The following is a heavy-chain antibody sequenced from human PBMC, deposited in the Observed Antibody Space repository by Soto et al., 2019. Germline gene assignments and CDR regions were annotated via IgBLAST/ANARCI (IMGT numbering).Heavy chain of an antibody. J-gene: IGHJ6*02. V-gene: IGHV3-15*01. CDR1: GFTFSNAW. D-gene: IGHD6-19*01. Sequence: PGGSLRLSCAACGFTFSNAWMSWVRQAPGKGLEWVGRIKSKTDGGTTDYAAPVKGRFTISRDDSKTTLYLQMNSLKTEDTAVYYCTTGAVAGHYYYYGMDVWGQGTTVTVSS. CDR2: IKSKTDGGTT. CDR3: TTGAVAGHYYYYGMDV.